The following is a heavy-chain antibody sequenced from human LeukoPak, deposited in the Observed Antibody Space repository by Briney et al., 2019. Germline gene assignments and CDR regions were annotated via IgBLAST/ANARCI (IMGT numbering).Heavy chain of an antibody. J-gene: IGHJ5*02. V-gene: IGHV1-2*06. D-gene: IGHD2-8*01. CDR2: INPNSGGT. Sequence: ASVKVSCKASGYTFTSYGISWVRQAPGQGLEWMGRINPNSGGTNYAQRSQGRVTMTRDTSISTAYMELSRLRSDDTAVYYCARGLCTNGVCSDNWFDPWGQGTLVTVSS. CDR3: ARGLCTNGVCSDNWFDP. CDR1: GYTFTSYG.